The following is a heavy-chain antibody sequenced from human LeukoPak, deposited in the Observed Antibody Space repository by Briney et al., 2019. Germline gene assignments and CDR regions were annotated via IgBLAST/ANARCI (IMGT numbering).Heavy chain of an antibody. CDR2: VDPEDGET. J-gene: IGHJ4*02. D-gene: IGHD2-21*02. V-gene: IGHV1-69-2*01. Sequence: ASVKVSCKASGYTFTDYYVHWVQQAPGKGLEWMGRVDPEDGETIYAEKFQGRVTITADTSTDTAYMELSSLRSEDTAVYYCATDPPRGGDCYSEGYWGQGTLVTVSS. CDR3: ATDPPRGGDCYSEGY. CDR1: GYTFTDYY.